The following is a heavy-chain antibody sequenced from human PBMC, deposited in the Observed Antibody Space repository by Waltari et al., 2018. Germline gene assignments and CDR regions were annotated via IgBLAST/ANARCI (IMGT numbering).Heavy chain of an antibody. V-gene: IGHV3-48*04. CDR3: ARDPGGSFYYFDY. Sequence: EVQLVESGGGLVQPGGSLRLSCAASGFTFSSYSMNWVRQAPGKGLEWVSYISSSTIYYADSVKGRFTISRDNAKNSLYLQMNSLRAEDTAVYYCARDPGGSFYYFDYWGQGTLVTVSS. CDR2: ISSSTI. CDR1: GFTFSSYS. D-gene: IGHD1-26*01. J-gene: IGHJ4*02.